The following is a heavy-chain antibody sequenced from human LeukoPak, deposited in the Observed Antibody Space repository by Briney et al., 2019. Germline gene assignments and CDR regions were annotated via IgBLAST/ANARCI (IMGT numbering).Heavy chain of an antibody. CDR3: ARGEYYYGSGYNWFDP. D-gene: IGHD3-10*01. CDR1: GFTFSSYV. J-gene: IGHJ5*02. Sequence: GGSLRLSCAASGFTFSSYVMHWVRQAPGKGLEWVAIISYDGSNEYYADSVKGRFTISRDNSKNTLYLQMNSLRAADTAVYYCARGEYYYGSGYNWFDPWGQGTLVTVSS. V-gene: IGHV3-30*04. CDR2: ISYDGSNE.